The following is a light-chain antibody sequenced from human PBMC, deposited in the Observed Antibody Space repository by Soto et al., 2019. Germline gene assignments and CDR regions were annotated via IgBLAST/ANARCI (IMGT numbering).Light chain of an antibody. CDR3: QQYYSFPWT. V-gene: IGKV1-39*01. Sequence: DIQMTQSPSSLSASVGDIVTIYCRASQSISSYLSWYQQKPGKAPKLMIFAASSLESGVPSRFSGSGSGTEFTLTISNLQPEDVATYYCQQYYSFPWTFGQGTKVDIK. CDR2: AAS. CDR1: QSISSY. J-gene: IGKJ1*01.